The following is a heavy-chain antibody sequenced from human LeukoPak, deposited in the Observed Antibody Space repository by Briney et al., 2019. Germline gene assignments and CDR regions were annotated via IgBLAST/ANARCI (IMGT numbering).Heavy chain of an antibody. V-gene: IGHV1-18*01. CDR2: ISAYDGNT. D-gene: IGHD3-10*01. CDR3: VRDGYGSGKGYFDY. J-gene: IGHJ4*02. Sequence: ASVKVSCKASGYTFTSYGISWMRQAPGQGLEWVGWISAYDGNTNSAQKVQGSVIMTTDTSTSTAYMELRSLISDDTAIYYCVRDGYGSGKGYFDYWGQGTLVTVSS. CDR1: GYTFTSYG.